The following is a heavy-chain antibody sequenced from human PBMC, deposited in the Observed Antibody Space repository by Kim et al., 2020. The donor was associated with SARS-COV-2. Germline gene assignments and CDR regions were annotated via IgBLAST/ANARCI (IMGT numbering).Heavy chain of an antibody. CDR3: ARAYSSGWAYFDY. CDR2: ISSSSSYI. CDR1: GFTFSSYS. Sequence: GGSLRLSCAVSGFTFSSYSMNWVRQAPGKGLEWVSSISSSSSYIYYADSVKGRFTISRDNAKNSLYLQMNSLRAEDTAVYYCARAYSSGWAYFDYWGQGTLVTVSS. V-gene: IGHV3-21*01. J-gene: IGHJ4*02. D-gene: IGHD6-19*01.